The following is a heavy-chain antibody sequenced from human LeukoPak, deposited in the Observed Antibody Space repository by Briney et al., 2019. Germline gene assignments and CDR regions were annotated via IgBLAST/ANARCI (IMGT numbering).Heavy chain of an antibody. D-gene: IGHD2-21*01. CDR1: GFTFSSYG. Sequence: GGSLRLACAASGFTFSSYGMHWVRQAPGKGLEWVAFIRYDGSNKYYADSVKGRFTISRDNSKNTLYLQMNSLRAEDTAVYYCAKGGPVIPDYWGQGTLVTVSS. CDR3: AKGGPVIPDY. J-gene: IGHJ4*02. CDR2: IRYDGSNK. V-gene: IGHV3-30*02.